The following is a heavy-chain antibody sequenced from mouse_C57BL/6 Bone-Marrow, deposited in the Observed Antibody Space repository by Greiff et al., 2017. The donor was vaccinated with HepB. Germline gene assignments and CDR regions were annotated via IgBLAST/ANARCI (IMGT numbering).Heavy chain of an antibody. CDR3: ARTALGLFDY. CDR1: GYTFTSYW. Sequence: QVQLQQSGAELVKPGASVKLSCKASGYTFTSYWMQWVNQRPGQGLEWIGEINPSDGSTNYNQKFKGKATLTVDPSSSTAYMQLSSLTSEDSAVYYCARTALGLFDYWGQGTTLTVSS. V-gene: IGHV1-50*01. CDR2: INPSDGST. D-gene: IGHD1-2*01. J-gene: IGHJ2*01.